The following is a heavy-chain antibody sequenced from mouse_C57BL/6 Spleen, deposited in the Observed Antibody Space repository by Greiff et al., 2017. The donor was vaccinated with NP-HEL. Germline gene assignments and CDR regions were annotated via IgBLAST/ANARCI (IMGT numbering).Heavy chain of an antibody. CDR2: IWSGGST. J-gene: IGHJ3*01. V-gene: IGHV2-2*01. D-gene: IGHD2-4*01. Sequence: VKQMESGPGLVQPSQSLSITCTVSGFSLTSYGVHWVRQSPGKGLEWLGVIWSGGSTDYNAAFISRLSISKDNSKSQVFFKMNSLQADDTAIYYCARERDYDYPYLFAYWGQGTLVTVSA. CDR3: ARERDYDYPYLFAY. CDR1: GFSLTSYG.